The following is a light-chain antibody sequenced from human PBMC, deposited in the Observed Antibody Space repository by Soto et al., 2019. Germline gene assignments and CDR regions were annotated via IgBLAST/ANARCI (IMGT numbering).Light chain of an antibody. CDR3: QQYGDSLSIT. CDR2: GTY. CDR1: QSISGNY. V-gene: IGKV3-20*01. J-gene: IGKJ5*01. Sequence: EIVLTQSPGTLSLSPGERVTLSCRASQSISGNYLACYQHKPGQAPRLLISGTYARATGIPDRFSGSGSGTDFSLTISRLEPEDFAVYYCQQYGDSLSITFGQGTRLEIK.